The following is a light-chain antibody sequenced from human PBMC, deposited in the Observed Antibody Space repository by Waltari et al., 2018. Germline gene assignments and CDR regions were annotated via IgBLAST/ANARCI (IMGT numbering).Light chain of an antibody. CDR1: QSISSW. CDR3: QQYNSYPMCT. J-gene: IGKJ2*02. CDR2: NAS. Sequence: DIQMTQSPSTLSASVGDRVTITGRASQSISSWLAWYQQKPGKAPKLLIYNASSLESGVPSRFSGSGSGTEFTLTISSLQPDDFATYYCQQYNSYPMCTFGQGTKLEIK. V-gene: IGKV1-5*03.